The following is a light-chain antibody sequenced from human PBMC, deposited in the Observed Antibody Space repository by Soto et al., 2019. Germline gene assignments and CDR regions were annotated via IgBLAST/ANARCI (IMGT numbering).Light chain of an antibody. V-gene: IGKV3-20*01. CDR2: AAS. CDR3: QQQGT. CDR1: QSLSSSY. J-gene: IGKJ2*01. Sequence: EIVLTQSPGTLSLSPGERATLSCRASQSLSSSYVVWYQQKPGQAPRVLIYAASRRATGIPDRFSGSGSATEYTLTISRLEPEDFAVYYCQQQGTFGQGTKLEIK.